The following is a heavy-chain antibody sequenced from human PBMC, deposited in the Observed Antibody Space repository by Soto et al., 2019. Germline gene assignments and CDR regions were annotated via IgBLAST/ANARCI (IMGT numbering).Heavy chain of an antibody. V-gene: IGHV3-33*01. CDR2: IWYDGSNK. CDR1: GFTFSSYG. Sequence: QVQLVESGGGVVQPGRSLRLSCAASGFTFSSYGMHWVRQAPGKGLEWVAVIWYDGSNKYYADSVKGRFTISRDNSKNTLYLQMNSLRAEDTAVYYCARSYSSSWGDSYNWFDPWGQGTLVTVSS. J-gene: IGHJ5*02. CDR3: ARSYSSSWGDSYNWFDP. D-gene: IGHD6-13*01.